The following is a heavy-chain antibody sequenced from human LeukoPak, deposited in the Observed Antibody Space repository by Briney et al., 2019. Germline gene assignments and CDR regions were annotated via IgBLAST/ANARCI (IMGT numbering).Heavy chain of an antibody. V-gene: IGHV3-53*01. J-gene: IGHJ3*02. D-gene: IGHD1-26*01. Sequence: PGGSLRLSCAASEFSVGSNYMTWVRQAPGKGLEWVAVIYSGGSTHYADSVKGRITVSRDNSKNTLYLQMNSLRAEDTAVYYCARGGSYLSAFDIWGQGTMVTVSS. CDR2: IYSGGST. CDR1: EFSVGSNY. CDR3: ARGGSYLSAFDI.